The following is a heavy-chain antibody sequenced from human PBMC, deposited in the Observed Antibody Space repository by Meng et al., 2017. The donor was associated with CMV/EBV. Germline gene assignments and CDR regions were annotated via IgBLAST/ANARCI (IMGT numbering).Heavy chain of an antibody. Sequence: GESLKISCAASGFTFSSYSMNWVRQAPGKGLEWVANIKEDGSEKYYVDSVKGRFTISRDNAKNSLYLQMNSLRAEDTAVYYCARDPIAATAWGQGTLVTVSS. CDR1: GFTFSSYS. CDR2: IKEDGSEK. V-gene: IGHV3-7*01. CDR3: ARDPIAATA. J-gene: IGHJ5*02. D-gene: IGHD6-13*01.